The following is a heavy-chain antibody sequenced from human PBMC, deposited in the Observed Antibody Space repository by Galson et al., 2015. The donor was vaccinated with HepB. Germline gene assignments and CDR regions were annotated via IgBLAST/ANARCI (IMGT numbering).Heavy chain of an antibody. V-gene: IGHV3-7*01. Sequence: SLRLSCAASGFTFSSYWMSWVRQAPGKGLEWVANIKQDGSEKYYVDSVKGRFTISRDNAKNSLYLQMNSLRAEDTAVYYCARVLSRRVVVVEAAPYYFDYWGQGTLVTVSS. CDR3: ARVLSRRVVVVEAAPYYFDY. CDR2: IKQDGSEK. D-gene: IGHD2-15*01. CDR1: GFTFSSYW. J-gene: IGHJ4*02.